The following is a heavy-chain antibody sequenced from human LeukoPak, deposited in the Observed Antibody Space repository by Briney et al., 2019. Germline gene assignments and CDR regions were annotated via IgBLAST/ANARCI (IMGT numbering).Heavy chain of an antibody. CDR3: ARLLIAAAADDYGMDV. CDR1: GYTFTGYY. CDR2: INPNSGGT. D-gene: IGHD6-13*01. Sequence: VASVKVSCKASGYTFTGYYMHWVRQAPGQGLEWMGWINPNSGGTIYAQKFQGRVTMTRDTSISTAYMELSRLTADDTAVYYCARLLIAAAADDYGMDVWGQGTTVTVSS. V-gene: IGHV1-2*02. J-gene: IGHJ6*02.